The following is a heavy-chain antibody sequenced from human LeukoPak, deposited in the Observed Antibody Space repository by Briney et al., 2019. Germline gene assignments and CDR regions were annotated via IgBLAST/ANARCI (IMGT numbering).Heavy chain of an antibody. CDR2: IYYSGST. V-gene: IGHV4-39*07. Sequence: SETLSLTCTVSGGSISSSSYYWGWIRQPPGKGLEWIGSIYYSGSTYYNPSLKSRVTISVDTSKNQFSLKLSSVTAADTAVYYCARYGGLANSWYYYYMDVWGKGTTVTISS. CDR3: ARYGGLANSWYYYYMDV. CDR1: GGSISSSSYY. J-gene: IGHJ6*03. D-gene: IGHD6-19*01.